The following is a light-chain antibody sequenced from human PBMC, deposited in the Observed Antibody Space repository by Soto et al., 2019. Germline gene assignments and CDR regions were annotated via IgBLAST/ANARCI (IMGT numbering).Light chain of an antibody. CDR3: QSYDADFVI. CDR2: LEGSGSY. J-gene: IGLJ2*01. Sequence: QSVLTQSSSASASLGSSVKLTCTLSSGHSSYIIAWHQQQPGKAPRYLMKLEGSGSYNKGSGVPDRFSGSSSGADRYLTISNLQSEDEADYYCQSYDADFVIFGGGTKLTVL. CDR1: SGHSSYI. V-gene: IGLV4-60*03.